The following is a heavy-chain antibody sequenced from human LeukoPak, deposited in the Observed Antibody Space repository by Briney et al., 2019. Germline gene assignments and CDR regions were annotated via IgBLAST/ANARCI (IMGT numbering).Heavy chain of an antibody. CDR2: ISGSGGST. J-gene: IGHJ5*02. V-gene: IGHV3-23*01. CDR3: AKAKYSGYDWNWFDP. Sequence: PGGSLRLSCAASGFTFSSYAMSWVRQAPRKGLERVSAISGSGGSTYYAHSVKGRFTISRDNSKNTLYLQMNSLRAEGTAVYYCAKAKYSGYDWNWFDPWGQGTLVTVSS. D-gene: IGHD5-12*01. CDR1: GFTFSSYA.